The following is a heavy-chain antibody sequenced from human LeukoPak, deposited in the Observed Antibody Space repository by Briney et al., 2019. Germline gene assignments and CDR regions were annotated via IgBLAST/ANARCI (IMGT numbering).Heavy chain of an antibody. CDR2: ISTDNGDT. J-gene: IGHJ4*02. CDR3: AREGLGELTLDC. V-gene: IGHV1-18*01. D-gene: IGHD3-16*01. CDR1: GYTFTTYG. Sequence: ASVKVSCKASGYTFTTYGITWVRQAPGQGLEWMGWISTDNGDTNYAQKLQGRVTMTTDTSTSTAYMELRSLRSDDTAVYYCAREGLGELTLDCWGQGTLVTVSS.